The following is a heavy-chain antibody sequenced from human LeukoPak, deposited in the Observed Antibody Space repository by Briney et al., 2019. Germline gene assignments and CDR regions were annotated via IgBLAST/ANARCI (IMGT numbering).Heavy chain of an antibody. V-gene: IGHV3-7*01. J-gene: IGHJ5*02. CDR2: IKQDGSEK. D-gene: IGHD3-3*01. CDR1: GFTFSSYW. Sequence: PGGSLRLSCAASGFTFSSYWMSWVRQAPGKGLEWVANIKQDGSEKHYVDSVKGRFTISRDNAKNSLYLQMNSLRAEDTAVYYCARGDFWSGYYGRFDPWGQGTLVTVSS. CDR3: ARGDFWSGYYGRFDP.